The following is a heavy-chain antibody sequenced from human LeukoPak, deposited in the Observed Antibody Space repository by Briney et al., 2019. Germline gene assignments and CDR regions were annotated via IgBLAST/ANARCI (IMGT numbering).Heavy chain of an antibody. Sequence: ASVKVSCKASGYTFTSYDINWARQATGQGLEWMGWMNPNSGNTGYAQKFQGRVTMTRNTSISTAYMELSSLRSEDTAVYYCARGPVTSGYYYYYGMDVWGQGTTVTVSS. J-gene: IGHJ6*02. D-gene: IGHD4-17*01. CDR2: MNPNSGNT. CDR3: ARGPVTSGYYYYYGMDV. V-gene: IGHV1-8*01. CDR1: GYTFTSYD.